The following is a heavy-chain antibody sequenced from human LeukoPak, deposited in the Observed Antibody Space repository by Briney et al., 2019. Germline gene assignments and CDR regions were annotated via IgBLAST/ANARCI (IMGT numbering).Heavy chain of an antibody. J-gene: IGHJ4*02. CDR1: GFTFSSYE. D-gene: IGHD5-24*01. Sequence: GGSLRLSCAASGFTFSSYEMNWVRQAPGKGLEWVSYISSSGSTIYYADSVKGRFTISRDNAKNTLYLQMNSLRAEDTAVYYCAREERWLQFDYWGQGTLVTVSS. CDR2: ISSSGSTI. V-gene: IGHV3-48*03. CDR3: AREERWLQFDY.